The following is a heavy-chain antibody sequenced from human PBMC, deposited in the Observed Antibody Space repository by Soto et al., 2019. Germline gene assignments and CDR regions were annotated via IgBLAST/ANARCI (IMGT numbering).Heavy chain of an antibody. J-gene: IGHJ4*02. Sequence: SVKVSCKAAGGAFSSYAISWVRQAPGQGLEWMGGIIPIFGTANYAQKFQGRVTITADESTSTAYMKLSSLRSEDTAVYYCARGAPEWLTIDYWGQGTRVTVSS. CDR3: ARGAPEWLTIDY. D-gene: IGHD3-3*01. CDR2: IIPIFGTA. CDR1: GGAFSSYA. V-gene: IGHV1-69*13.